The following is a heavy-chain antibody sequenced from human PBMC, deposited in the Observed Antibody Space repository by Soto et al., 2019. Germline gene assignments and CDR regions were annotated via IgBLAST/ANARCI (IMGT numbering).Heavy chain of an antibody. CDR1: GYPVTAYY. J-gene: IGHJ3*02. V-gene: IGHV1-2*02. Sequence: QLHLVQSGAVVKKPGASVTVSCSASGYPVTAYYMHWVRQAPGRGLEWMGGINPATCAAKYTQTFQGRVTMTRDTSTSTVFMALVGLASEAAAVFYCARGGGFGVAGSADFDMWGQGTLVTVSS. CDR3: ARGGGFGVAGSADFDM. CDR2: INPATCAA. D-gene: IGHD3-3*01.